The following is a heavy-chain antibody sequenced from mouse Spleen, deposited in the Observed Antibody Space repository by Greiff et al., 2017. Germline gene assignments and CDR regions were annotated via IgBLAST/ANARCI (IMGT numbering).Heavy chain of an antibody. J-gene: IGHJ2*01. V-gene: IGHV3-6*01. D-gene: IGHD1-1*01. CDR1: GYSITSGYY. CDR3: AREKSTVVFDY. Sequence: ESGPGLVKPSQSLSLTCSVTGYSITSGYYWKWIRQFPGNKLEWMGYISYDGSNNYNPSLKNRISITRDTSKNQFFLKLNSVTTEDTATYYCAREKSTVVFDYWGQGTTLTVSS. CDR2: ISYDGSN.